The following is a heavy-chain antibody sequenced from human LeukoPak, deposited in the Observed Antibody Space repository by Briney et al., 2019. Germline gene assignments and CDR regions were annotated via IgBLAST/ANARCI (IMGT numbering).Heavy chain of an antibody. J-gene: IGHJ6*01. D-gene: IGHD6-13*01. CDR2: IKQDGSEK. V-gene: IGHV3-7*03. CDR3: ARTIAQYSNSWLYFYYGLDV. CDR1: GFTFSSYW. Sequence: SGGSLRLSCAASGFTFSSYWMSWVRQASGKGLEWVANIKQDGSEKYYVDSVKGRFTISRDNSKSTLYLQMNSLRAEDTAVYYCARTIAQYSNSWLYFYYGLDVWGRGTTVTVSS.